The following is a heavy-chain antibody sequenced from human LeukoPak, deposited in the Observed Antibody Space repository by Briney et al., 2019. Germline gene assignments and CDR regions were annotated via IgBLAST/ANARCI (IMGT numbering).Heavy chain of an antibody. CDR1: EYSFPNYC. V-gene: IGHV5-51*01. Sequence: GESLKISCKHSEYSFPNYCIGWVRQMPGKGLEWMGIIYPDDSDTRYSPSFQGQVTISADKSISTAYLQWSSLKASDTAMYYCARRGNADAFDIWGQGTMVTVSS. J-gene: IGHJ3*02. CDR2: IYPDDSDT. CDR3: ARRGNADAFDI. D-gene: IGHD4-23*01.